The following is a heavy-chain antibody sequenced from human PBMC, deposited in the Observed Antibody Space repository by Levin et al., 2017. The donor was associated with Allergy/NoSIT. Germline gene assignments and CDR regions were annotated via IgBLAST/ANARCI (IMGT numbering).Heavy chain of an antibody. J-gene: IGHJ5*02. V-gene: IGHV3-48*03. Sequence: GESLKISCAASGFTFSSYEMNWVRQAPGKGLEWVSYISSSGSTIYYADSVKGRFTISRDNAKNSLYLQMNSLRAEDTAVYYCARDKDCSGGSCYYVNWFDPWGQGTLVTVSS. CDR2: ISSSGSTI. CDR3: ARDKDCSGGSCYYVNWFDP. CDR1: GFTFSSYE. D-gene: IGHD2-15*01.